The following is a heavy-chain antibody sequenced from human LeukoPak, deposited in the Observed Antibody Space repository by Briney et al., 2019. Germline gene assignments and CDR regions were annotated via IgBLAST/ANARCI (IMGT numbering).Heavy chain of an antibody. J-gene: IGHJ4*02. Sequence: GSLRLSCAASGFTFSSYWMSWVRQPPGKGLEWVANIKQDGSEKYYVDSVKGRFTISRDNAKNSLYLQMNSLRVEDTAVYYCARGSLYSYGSDYWGQGTLVTVSS. V-gene: IGHV3-7*04. CDR2: IKQDGSEK. D-gene: IGHD5-18*01. CDR3: ARGSLYSYGSDY. CDR1: GFTFSSYW.